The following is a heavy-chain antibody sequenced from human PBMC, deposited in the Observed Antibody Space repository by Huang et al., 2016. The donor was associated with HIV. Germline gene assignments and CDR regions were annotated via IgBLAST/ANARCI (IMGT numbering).Heavy chain of an antibody. J-gene: IGHJ4*02. CDR3: ARGSLEYSVSSSLDY. CDR2: LMPVCDSP. V-gene: IGHV1-69*13. Sequence: QVQLLQSGAEVKKPGSSVKVSCKAFGGPFRSYSIAWVRQAPGQGLEWRESLMPVCDSPNYAQKLQGRVRVTADESTSTVYMELRDLRPDDTAVYFCARGSLEYSVSSSLDYWGQGTHVTVSS. CDR1: GGPFRSYS. D-gene: IGHD4-4*01.